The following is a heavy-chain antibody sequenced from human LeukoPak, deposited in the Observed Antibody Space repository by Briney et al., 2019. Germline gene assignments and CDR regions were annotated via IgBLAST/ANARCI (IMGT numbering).Heavy chain of an antibody. D-gene: IGHD4-17*01. J-gene: IGHJ4*02. V-gene: IGHV4-59*01. Sequence: SETLSLTCTVSGGSISSYYWSWIRQPPGKGLEWIGYIYYSGSTNYNPSLKSRVTISVDTSKNQFSLKLSSVTAADTAVHYCARDRYGDYHFDYWGQGTLVTVSS. CDR3: ARDRYGDYHFDY. CDR2: IYYSGST. CDR1: GGSISSYY.